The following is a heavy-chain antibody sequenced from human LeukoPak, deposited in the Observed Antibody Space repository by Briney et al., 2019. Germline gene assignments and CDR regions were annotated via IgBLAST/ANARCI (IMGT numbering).Heavy chain of an antibody. D-gene: IGHD2-15*01. CDR2: ISWNSGSI. CDR3: AKDNGHAGGRHDAFDI. CDR1: GFTFDDYA. V-gene: IGHV3-9*01. J-gene: IGHJ3*02. Sequence: GGSLRLSCAASGFTFDDYAMHWVRQAPGMGLEWVSGISWNSGSIGYADSVKGRFTISRDNAKNSLYLQINSLRAEDTALYYCAKDNGHAGGRHDAFDIWGQGTMVTVSS.